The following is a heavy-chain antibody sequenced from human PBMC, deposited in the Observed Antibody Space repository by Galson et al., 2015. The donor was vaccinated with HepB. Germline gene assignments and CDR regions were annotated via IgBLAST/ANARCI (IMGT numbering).Heavy chain of an antibody. D-gene: IGHD2-2*01. V-gene: IGHV3-23*01. CDR1: GFIFSSHA. CDR2: INDIGGTT. J-gene: IGHJ4*02. Sequence: SLRLSCAASGFIFSSHAMTWVRQAPGKGLEWVSVINDIGGTTYYADSVRGRFTISRDNSKNTLFLQMNGLRPEDTAIYYCAKSGLSGPIPAAVDYWGQGTLVTVSS. CDR3: AKSGLSGPIPAAVDY.